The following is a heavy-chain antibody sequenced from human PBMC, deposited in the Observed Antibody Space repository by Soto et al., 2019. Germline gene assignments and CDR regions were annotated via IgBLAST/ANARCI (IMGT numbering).Heavy chain of an antibody. CDR2: IDSSGSTI. J-gene: IGHJ4*02. V-gene: IGHV3-48*03. D-gene: IGHD2-15*01. CDR3: ARSLGYCNGGSCYDY. Sequence: EVQLVESGGGLVQPGGSLRLSCAASGFTFSSYEMNWVRQAPGKGLQWVSNIDSSGSTIYYEDSLRGRFTVSRDNAKNSLYLQMNSLRAEDTAVYYCARSLGYCNGGSCYDYWGQGSLVIVAS. CDR1: GFTFSSYE.